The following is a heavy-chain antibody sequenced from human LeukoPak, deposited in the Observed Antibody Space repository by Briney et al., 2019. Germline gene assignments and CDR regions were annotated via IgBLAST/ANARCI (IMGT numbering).Heavy chain of an antibody. CDR2: IYYSGST. J-gene: IGHJ6*03. Sequence: SETLSLTCTVSGGSISSSSYYWGWIRQPPGKGLERIGSIYYSGSTNYNPSLKSRVTMSVDTSKNQFSLKLSSVTAADTAVYYCARDHRDLEVYYMDVWGKGTTVTISS. CDR1: GGSISSSSYY. CDR3: ARDHRDLEVYYMDV. V-gene: IGHV4-39*07. D-gene: IGHD1-1*01.